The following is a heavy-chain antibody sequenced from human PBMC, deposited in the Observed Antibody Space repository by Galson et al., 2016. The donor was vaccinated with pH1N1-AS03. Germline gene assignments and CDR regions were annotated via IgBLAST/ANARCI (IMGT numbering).Heavy chain of an antibody. V-gene: IGHV3-23*01. D-gene: IGHD3-9*01. CDR2: ISGSGGDT. J-gene: IGHJ5*02. CDR1: GFTFSSYA. Sequence: SLRLSCAASGFTFSSYAMSWVRQAPGKGLDWVSSISGSGGDTYYADHVKGRFTISRDNATNSLYLQMNSLRAEDTAVYYCARALSEQYYDILTGNDPRGQGTLVTVSS. CDR3: ARALSEQYYDILTGNDP.